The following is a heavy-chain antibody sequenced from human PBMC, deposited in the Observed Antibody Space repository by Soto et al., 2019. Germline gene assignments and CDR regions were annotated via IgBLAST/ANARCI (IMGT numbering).Heavy chain of an antibody. CDR1: GYTFTSYG. Sequence: ASVKVSCKASGYTFTSYGISWVRQAPGQGLEWMGWISAYNGNTNYAQKLQGRVTMTTDTSTSTAYMELRSLRSDDTAVYYCARSDADIDRVDYFDYWGQGTLVTVSS. J-gene: IGHJ4*02. CDR2: ISAYNGNT. D-gene: IGHD5-12*01. CDR3: ARSDADIDRVDYFDY. V-gene: IGHV1-18*01.